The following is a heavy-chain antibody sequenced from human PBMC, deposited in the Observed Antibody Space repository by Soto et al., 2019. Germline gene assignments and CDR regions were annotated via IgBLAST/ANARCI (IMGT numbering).Heavy chain of an antibody. CDR3: ARDGRKELWVEGLNAMDV. CDR1: GYPFSTYG. CDR2: ISGYNGQT. Sequence: QGQLLQSAPEVRKPGASVKVACKASGYPFSTYGISWVRQAPGQGLEWMGWISGYNGQTNYAQKFRGRVTFTTDTSATTAYMELRSLRSDDTATYFWARDGRKELWVEGLNAMDVWGQGTTVTVSS. J-gene: IGHJ6*02. D-gene: IGHD1-1*01. V-gene: IGHV1-18*01.